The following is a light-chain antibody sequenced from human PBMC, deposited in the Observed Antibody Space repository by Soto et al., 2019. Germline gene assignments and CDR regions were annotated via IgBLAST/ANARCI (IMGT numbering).Light chain of an antibody. J-gene: IGLJ2*01. CDR2: EGF. CDR1: SSEVGSYNL. CDR3: CSYAGRSTWDVV. Sequence: QPALTQPASVSGSPGQSITISCTGTSSEVGSYNLVSWYQQHPGKAPKLMIYEGFKRPSGVSNRFSGSKSGSTASLTISGLQAEDEADYYCCSYAGRSTWDVVFGGGTKLTVL. V-gene: IGLV2-23*01.